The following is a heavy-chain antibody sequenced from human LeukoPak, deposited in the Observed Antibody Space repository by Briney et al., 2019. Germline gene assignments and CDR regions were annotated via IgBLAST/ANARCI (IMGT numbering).Heavy chain of an antibody. Sequence: SQTLSLTCTVSGGSISSGDYYWSWIRQPPGKGLEWIGYIYYSGSTYYNPSLKSRVTISVDTSKNQFSLKLSSVTAADTAVYYCARDTYKRKENYYYGMDVWGQGTTVTVSS. CDR1: GGSISSGDYY. CDR2: IYYSGST. V-gene: IGHV4-30-4*01. J-gene: IGHJ6*02. D-gene: IGHD1-14*01. CDR3: ARDTYKRKENYYYGMDV.